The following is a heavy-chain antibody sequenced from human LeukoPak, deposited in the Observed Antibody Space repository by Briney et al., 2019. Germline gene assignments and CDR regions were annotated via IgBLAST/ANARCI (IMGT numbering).Heavy chain of an antibody. V-gene: IGHV6-1*01. J-gene: IGHJ6*03. CDR3: ARAWPYTVSTGYYYYYMDV. D-gene: IGHD4-17*01. CDR1: GDSVSTNRAA. Sequence: SQTLSLTCAISGDSVSTNRAAWNWIRQSPSRGLEWLGRTYYRSKWYYDYAVSVKSRIAINPDTSKNQFSLQLNSVTPEDTAVYYCARAWPYTVSTGYYYYYMDVWGKGTTVTVSS. CDR2: TYYRSKWYY.